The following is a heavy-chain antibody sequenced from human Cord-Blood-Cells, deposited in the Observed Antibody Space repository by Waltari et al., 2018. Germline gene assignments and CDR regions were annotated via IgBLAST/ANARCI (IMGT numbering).Heavy chain of an antibody. CDR1: GFTFSSYW. CDR2: INSDGSST. V-gene: IGHV3-74*01. CDR3: AREFGLVVPAAQTNAFDI. D-gene: IGHD2-2*01. J-gene: IGHJ3*02. Sequence: EVQLVESGGGFVQPGGSLRLSCAASGFTFSSYWMHWVRQAPGKGLVWVSRINSDGSSTSYADSVKGRFTISRDNAKNTLYLQMNSLRAEDTAVYYCAREFGLVVPAAQTNAFDIWGQGTMVTVSS.